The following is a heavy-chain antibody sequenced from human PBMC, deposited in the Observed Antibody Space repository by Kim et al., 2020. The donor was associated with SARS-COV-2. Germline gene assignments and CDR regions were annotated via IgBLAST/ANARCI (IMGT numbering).Heavy chain of an antibody. CDR3: ARDPAYYYDSSGYYAGPFDI. V-gene: IGHV3-30-3*01. J-gene: IGHJ3*02. CDR1: GFTFSSYA. D-gene: IGHD3-22*01. CDR2: ISYDGSNK. Sequence: GGSLRLSCAASGFTFSSYAMHWVRQAPGKGLEWVAVISYDGSNKYYADSVKGRFTISRDNSKNTLYLQMNSLRAEDTAVYYCARDPAYYYDSSGYYAGPFDIWGQGTMVTVSS.